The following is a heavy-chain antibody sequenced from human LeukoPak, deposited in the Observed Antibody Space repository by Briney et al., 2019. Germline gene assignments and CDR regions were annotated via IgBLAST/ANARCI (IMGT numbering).Heavy chain of an antibody. CDR3: ARQGDGEYQWVDP. Sequence: SETLSLTCTVSGGSISSYYWSWIRQPPGKGLEWIGYIYYSGSTNYNPSLKSRVTISVDTSKNQFSLKLSSVTAADTAVYHCARQGDGEYQWVDPWGQGTLVTVSS. V-gene: IGHV4-59*08. CDR1: GGSISSYY. D-gene: IGHD4-17*01. J-gene: IGHJ5*02. CDR2: IYYSGST.